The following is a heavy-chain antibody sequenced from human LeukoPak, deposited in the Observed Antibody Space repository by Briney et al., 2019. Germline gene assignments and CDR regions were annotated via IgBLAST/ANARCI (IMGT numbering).Heavy chain of an antibody. CDR3: ARHRDFWSKPDAFDI. Sequence: ASVKVSCKASGYTFTSYGISWVRQAPGQGLEWMGWISAYNGNTNYAQKLQGRVTMTTDTSTSTAYMELRSLRSDDTAVYYCARHRDFWSKPDAFDIWGQGTMVTVSS. CDR2: ISAYNGNT. D-gene: IGHD3-3*01. CDR1: GYTFTSYG. V-gene: IGHV1-18*01. J-gene: IGHJ3*02.